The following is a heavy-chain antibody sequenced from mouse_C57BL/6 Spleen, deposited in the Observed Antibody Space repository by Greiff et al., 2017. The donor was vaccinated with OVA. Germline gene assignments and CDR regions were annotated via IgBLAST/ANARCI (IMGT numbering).Heavy chain of an antibody. Sequence: VKLQQPGAELVKPGASVKMSCKASGYTFTSYWITWVKQRPGQGLEWIGDIYPGSGSTNYNEKFKSKATLTVDTSSSTAYMQLSSLTSEDSAVYYCARGGFITTVVATYYYAMDYWGQGTSVTVSS. CDR1: GYTFTSYW. CDR3: ARGGFITTVVATYYYAMDY. CDR2: IYPGSGST. J-gene: IGHJ4*01. V-gene: IGHV1-55*01. D-gene: IGHD1-1*01.